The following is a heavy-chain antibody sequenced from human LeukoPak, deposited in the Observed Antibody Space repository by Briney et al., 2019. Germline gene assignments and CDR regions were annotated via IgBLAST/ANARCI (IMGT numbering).Heavy chain of an antibody. CDR1: GFTVSSNY. J-gene: IGHJ6*02. D-gene: IGHD3-10*01. Sequence: GGSLRLSCAASGFTVSSNYMSWVRQAPGKGLEWVSVIYSGGSTYYADSVKGRFTISRDNAKNSLYLQMNSLRAEDTAVYYCARTPRVRGVISGLYYYYGMDVWGQGTTVTVSS. V-gene: IGHV3-53*01. CDR2: IYSGGST. CDR3: ARTPRVRGVISGLYYYYGMDV.